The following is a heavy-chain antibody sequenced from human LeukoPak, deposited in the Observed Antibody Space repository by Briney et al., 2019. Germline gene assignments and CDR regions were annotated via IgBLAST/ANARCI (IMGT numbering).Heavy chain of an antibody. D-gene: IGHD3-3*02. J-gene: IGHJ3*02. Sequence: PLETLSLTCTVSGGSISNYHWSWIRQPPGKGLEWIGYFYYNGDTNYSPSLKSRVVISADTSQNQLSLMVRSVTAADTALYYCARELGSAFDIWGQGIMVIVSS. V-gene: IGHV4-59*01. CDR3: ARELGSAFDI. CDR1: GGSISNYH. CDR2: FYYNGDT.